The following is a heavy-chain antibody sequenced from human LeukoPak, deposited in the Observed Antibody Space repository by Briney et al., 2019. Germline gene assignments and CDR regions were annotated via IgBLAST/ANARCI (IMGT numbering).Heavy chain of an antibody. CDR1: GYTFTGYY. CDR3: ARGPIGNVLLWFGEVNEALDY. Sequence: ASVKVSCKASGYTFTGYYMHWVRQAPGQGLEWMGWINPNSGGTNYAQKFQGWVTMTRDTSISTAYMELSRLRSDDTAVYYCARGPIGNVLLWFGEVNEALDYWGQGTLVTVSS. CDR2: INPNSGGT. V-gene: IGHV1-2*04. J-gene: IGHJ4*02. D-gene: IGHD3-10*01.